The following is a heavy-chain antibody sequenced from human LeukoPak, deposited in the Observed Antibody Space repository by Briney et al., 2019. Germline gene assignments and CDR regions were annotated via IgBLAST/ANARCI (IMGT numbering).Heavy chain of an antibody. CDR1: EYTFTTYY. V-gene: IGHV1-46*01. J-gene: IGHJ4*02. D-gene: IGHD3-22*01. CDR2: INPSGGST. Sequence: ASVKVSCKASEYTFTTYYMHWLRQPPGQGLEWMGIINPSGGSTSYAQKFQGRVTMTRDTSTSTVYMELSSLRSEDTAVYYCARGPPDYYDSSGYYFDYWGQGTLVTVSS. CDR3: ARGPPDYYDSSGYYFDY.